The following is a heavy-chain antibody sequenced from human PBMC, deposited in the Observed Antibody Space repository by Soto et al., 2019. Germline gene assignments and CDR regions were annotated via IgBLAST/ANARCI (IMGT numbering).Heavy chain of an antibody. D-gene: IGHD1-20*01. J-gene: IGHJ3*02. CDR3: AKDLFSGYNWNDDGVYAFDI. CDR2: ISYDGSNK. CDR1: GFTFSSYG. Sequence: GRSLRLSCAASGFTFSSYGMHWVRQAPGKGLEWVAVISYDGSNKYYADSVKGRFTISRDNSKNTLYLQMNSLRAEDTAVYYCAKDLFSGYNWNDDGVYAFDIWGQGTMVTVSS. V-gene: IGHV3-30*18.